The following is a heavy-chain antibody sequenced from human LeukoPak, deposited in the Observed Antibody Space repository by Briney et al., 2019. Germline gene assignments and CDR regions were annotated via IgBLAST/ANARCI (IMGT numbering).Heavy chain of an antibody. Sequence: GGSLRLSCAASGFTFSSYAMSWVRQAPGKGLEWVSAISGSGGSTYYADSVKGRFTISRDDSKNTLYLQMSSLRAEDTAVYYCAKASSASSYSSGDYWGQGTLVTVSS. CDR1: GFTFSSYA. V-gene: IGHV3-23*01. CDR2: ISGSGGST. CDR3: AKASSASSYSSGDY. J-gene: IGHJ4*02. D-gene: IGHD2-2*01.